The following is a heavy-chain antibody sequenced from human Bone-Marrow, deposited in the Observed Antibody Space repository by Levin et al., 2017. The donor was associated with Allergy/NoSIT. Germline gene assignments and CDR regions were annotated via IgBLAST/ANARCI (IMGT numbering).Heavy chain of an antibody. CDR3: ARDHYDTSGYWSYFES. J-gene: IGHJ4*02. CDR2: ISYDEYNK. D-gene: IGHD3-22*01. Sequence: GESLKISCAASGFTFGTYAMHWVRQAPGKGLEWVAFISYDEYNKNYADSVKGRFTISRDNSKNTLYLQMNSLRAEDTAVYYCARDHYDTSGYWSYFESWGQGTLVTVSS. CDR1: GFTFGTYA. V-gene: IGHV3-30*04.